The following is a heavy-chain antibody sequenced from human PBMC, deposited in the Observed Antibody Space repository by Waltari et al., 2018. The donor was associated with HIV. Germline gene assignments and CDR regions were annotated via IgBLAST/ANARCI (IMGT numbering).Heavy chain of an antibody. J-gene: IGHJ6*02. V-gene: IGHV3-49*05. D-gene: IGHD1-26*01. CDR1: GFTFGDYG. Sequence: EVHLMESGGGLVKPGRSLRLSCRGSGFTFGDYGLSWFRQAPGKGLEWVEFMTSEAYGGTAEYAASVTGRFTISREDSKSTAYMQMNRLESEDTGVYFCSRPSGPLHSYGMDVWGQGTTVIVSS. CDR3: SRPSGPLHSYGMDV. CDR2: MTSEAYGGTA.